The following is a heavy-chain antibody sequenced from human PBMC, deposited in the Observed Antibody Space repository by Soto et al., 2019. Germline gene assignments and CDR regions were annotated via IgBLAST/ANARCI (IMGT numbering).Heavy chain of an antibody. V-gene: IGHV3-7*01. D-gene: IGHD3-16*02. CDR1: GFTFSSYW. CDR2: IKQDGSEK. Sequence: PGGSLRLSCAASGFTFSSYWTSWVRQAPGKGLEWVANIKQDGSEKYYVDSVKGRFTISRDNAKNSLYLQMNSLRAEDTAVYYCARDFNDYIWGSYRYTQPGAFDIWGQGTMVTVSS. CDR3: ARDFNDYIWGSYRYTQPGAFDI. J-gene: IGHJ3*02.